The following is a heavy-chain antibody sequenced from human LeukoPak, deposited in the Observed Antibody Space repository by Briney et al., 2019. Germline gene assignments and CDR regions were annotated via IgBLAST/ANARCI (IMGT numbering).Heavy chain of an antibody. J-gene: IGHJ4*02. D-gene: IGHD6-19*01. CDR1: GFTVSSNY. CDR2: IYSGGST. CDR3: AREDSSGWYSIDY. V-gene: IGHV3-53*01. Sequence: GGSLRLSCAASGFTVSSNYMSWVRQAPGKGLEWVSVIYSGGSTYYADSVKGRFTISRDNAKNSLYLQMNSLRAEDTAVYYCAREDSSGWYSIDYWGQGTLVTVSS.